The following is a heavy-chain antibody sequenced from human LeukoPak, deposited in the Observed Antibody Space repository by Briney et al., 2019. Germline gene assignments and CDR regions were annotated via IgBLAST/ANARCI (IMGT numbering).Heavy chain of an antibody. D-gene: IGHD6-19*01. J-gene: IGHJ4*02. CDR3: ARGGIQVSGIDEFDY. V-gene: IGHV3-13*01. Sequence: PGGSLRLSCAASGFTFIDYDMHWVRQVIGKGLEWVSAIGIRGDTHYSGSVKGRFTISRENAESSLYLQMNSLRAEDTAVSYCARGGIQVSGIDEFDYWDQGTLVTVSS. CDR2: IGIRGDT. CDR1: GFTFIDYD.